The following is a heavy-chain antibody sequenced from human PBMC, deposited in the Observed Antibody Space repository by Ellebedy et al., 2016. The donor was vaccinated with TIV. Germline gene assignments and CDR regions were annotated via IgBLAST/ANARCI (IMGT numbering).Heavy chain of an antibody. V-gene: IGHV3-7*01. CDR2: IKQDASER. D-gene: IGHD6-19*01. Sequence: AGSLRLSCATSGFTFSNYWMTWVRQAPGKGLEWVANIKQDASERYYVDSVKGRFSISRDNAKNSIYLQMNSLRDEDTAVYYCARDQWLGRAYYFDYWGQGTLLTVSS. CDR1: GFTFSNYW. CDR3: ARDQWLGRAYYFDY. J-gene: IGHJ4*02.